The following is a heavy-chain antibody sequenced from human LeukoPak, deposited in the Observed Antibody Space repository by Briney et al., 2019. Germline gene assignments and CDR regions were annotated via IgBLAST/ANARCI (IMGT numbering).Heavy chain of an antibody. CDR1: GFTFSSYW. Sequence: QSGGSLRLSCAASGFTFSSYWMSWVRQAPGKGLEWVANIKQDGSEKYYVDSVKGRFTISRDNAKNSLYLQMNSMRAEDTAVYYCGRGGGTSYPFDYWGQGTLVTVSS. CDR2: IKQDGSEK. V-gene: IGHV3-7*01. CDR3: GRGGGTSYPFDY. D-gene: IGHD2-2*01. J-gene: IGHJ4*02.